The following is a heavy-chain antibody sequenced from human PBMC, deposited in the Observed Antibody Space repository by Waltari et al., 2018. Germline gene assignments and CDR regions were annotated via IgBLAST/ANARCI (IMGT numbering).Heavy chain of an antibody. V-gene: IGHV3-53*01. CDR2: IYSGGST. D-gene: IGHD6-13*01. Sequence: EVQLVESGGGLIQPGGSLRLSCAASGFTVSSNYMSWVRQAPGQGLEWVSVIYSGGSTYYADSVKGRFTISVDNSKNTLYLQMNSLRAEDTAVYYCASCIAAAGTRAPYYYYGMDVWGQGTTVTVSS. J-gene: IGHJ6*02. CDR3: ASCIAAAGTRAPYYYYGMDV. CDR1: GFTVSSNY.